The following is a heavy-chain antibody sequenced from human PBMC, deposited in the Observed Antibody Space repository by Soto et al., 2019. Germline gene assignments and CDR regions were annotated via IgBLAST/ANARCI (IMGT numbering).Heavy chain of an antibody. Sequence: SETLSLTCTVSGGSISSYYWSWIRQPPGKGLEWIGYIYYSGSTNYNPSLQSRVTISVDTSKNQFSLKLSSVTAADTAVYYCARDPGRGYSDGTVYDYYYGMDVWGQGTTVTVSS. CDR3: ARDPGRGYSDGTVYDYYYGMDV. J-gene: IGHJ6*02. D-gene: IGHD5-18*01. CDR2: IYYSGST. CDR1: GGSISSYY. V-gene: IGHV4-59*01.